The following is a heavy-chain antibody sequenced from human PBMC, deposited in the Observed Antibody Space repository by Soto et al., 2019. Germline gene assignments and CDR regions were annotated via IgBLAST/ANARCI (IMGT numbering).Heavy chain of an antibody. CDR3: TRGHHSMDV. CDR2: INPSGTYT. CDR1: GFTFSDHY. D-gene: IGHD5-18*01. V-gene: IGHV3-11*06. J-gene: IGHJ6*02. Sequence: PGGSLRLSCAASGFTFSDHYMSWIRQAPGKGLEWISHINPSGTYTHYADSVKGRFTISRDNAENSLYLQMNSLRAEDTALYYCTRGHHSMDVWGQGATVTVSS.